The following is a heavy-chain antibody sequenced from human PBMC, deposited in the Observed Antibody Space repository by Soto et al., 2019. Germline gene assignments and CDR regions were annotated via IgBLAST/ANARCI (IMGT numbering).Heavy chain of an antibody. J-gene: IGHJ6*02. V-gene: IGHV1-46*01. CDR2: INPSGGST. D-gene: IGHD6-6*01. CDR1: GYTFTXYY. CDR3: ARSGGSATSSSSPEYYYYYGMDV. Sequence: AASVKVSCKASGYTFTXYYMHWGRQAPGQGLEWMGIINPSGGSTSYAQKFQGRVTMTRDTSTSTVYMELSSLRSEDTAVYYCARSGGSATSSSSPEYYYYYGMDVWGQGTTVTVSS.